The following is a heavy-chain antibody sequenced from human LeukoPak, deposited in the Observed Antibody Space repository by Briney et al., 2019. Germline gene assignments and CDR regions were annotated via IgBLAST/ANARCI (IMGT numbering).Heavy chain of an antibody. Sequence: ASQTLSLTCAVSGGSISSGGYSWSWIRQPAGKGLEWIGRLYSNGNMNYNPSLKSRLSLSVHTPTSRLSLRLNSVTAADSATYYCARYDSRGYFDSWGQGTRVTVSS. D-gene: IGHD3-22*01. V-gene: IGHV4-61*02. J-gene: IGHJ4*02. CDR3: ARYDSRGYFDS. CDR2: LYSNGNM. CDR1: GGSISSGGYS.